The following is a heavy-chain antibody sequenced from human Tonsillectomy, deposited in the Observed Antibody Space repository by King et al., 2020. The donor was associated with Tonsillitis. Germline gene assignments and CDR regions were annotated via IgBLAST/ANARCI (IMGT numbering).Heavy chain of an antibody. D-gene: IGHD3-10*01. CDR1: GYTFTSYW. V-gene: IGHV5-10-1*03. CDR2: IDPSDSYI. J-gene: IGHJ3*02. CDR3: ARRRYSGSYAFDI. Sequence: VQLVQSGAEVKKPGESLRISCKASGYTFTSYWISWVRQMPGKGLQWMGRIDPSDSYINSSPSFEGHVSISADKSIVTVYLQWSSLQASDSALYYCARRRYSGSYAFDIWGQGTMVTVSS.